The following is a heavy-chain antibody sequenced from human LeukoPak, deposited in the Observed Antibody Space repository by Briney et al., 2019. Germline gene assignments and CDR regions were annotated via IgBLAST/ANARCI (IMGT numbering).Heavy chain of an antibody. CDR2: IRYDGSNK. V-gene: IGHV3-30*02. CDR1: GFTFSSYG. CDR3: AKCFLGYSSSCAFDI. D-gene: IGHD6-13*01. J-gene: IGHJ3*02. Sequence: GGSLRLSCAASGFTFSSYGMHWVRQAPGKGLEWVAFIRYDGSNKYYADSVKGRFTISRDNSKNTLYLQMNSLRAEDTAVYYCAKCFLGYSSSCAFDIWGQGTMVTVSS.